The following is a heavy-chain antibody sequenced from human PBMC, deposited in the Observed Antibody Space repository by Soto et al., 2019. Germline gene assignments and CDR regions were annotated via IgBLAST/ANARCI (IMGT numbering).Heavy chain of an antibody. CDR2: INSDGSST. J-gene: IGHJ6*02. CDR3: ARDRGDSLSGGYYYYYGMDV. D-gene: IGHD3-10*01. Sequence: PGGSLRLSCAASGFTFSSYWMHWVRQAPGKGLVWVSRINSDGSSTSYADSVKGRFTISRDNAKNTLYLQMNSLRAEDTAVYYCARDRGDSLSGGYYYYYGMDVWGQGTTVTVSS. CDR1: GFTFSSYW. V-gene: IGHV3-74*01.